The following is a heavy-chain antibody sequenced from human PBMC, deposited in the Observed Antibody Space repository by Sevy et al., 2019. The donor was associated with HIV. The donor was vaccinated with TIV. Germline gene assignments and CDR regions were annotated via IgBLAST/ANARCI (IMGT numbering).Heavy chain of an antibody. CDR2: ISSTSSYI. V-gene: IGHV3-21*01. D-gene: IGHD1-26*01. J-gene: IGHJ4*02. Sequence: GGSLRLSCAASGFTFSGHSMNWVRQAPGKGLEWVASISSTSSYIYHADSVKGRFTVSRDNAKNSLFLQMNNLRVDDTAVYYCAREAQVVGVDLDFWGQGTLVTVSS. CDR1: GFTFSGHS. CDR3: AREAQVVGVDLDF.